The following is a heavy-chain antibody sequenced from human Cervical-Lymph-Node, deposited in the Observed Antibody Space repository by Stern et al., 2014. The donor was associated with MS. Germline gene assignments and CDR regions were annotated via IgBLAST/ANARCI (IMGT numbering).Heavy chain of an antibody. CDR1: GYTFGSYG. Sequence: QVQLVQSGAEVKKPGATVKVSCKASGYTFGSYGFHWVRQAPGQGLQWMGWIDFYSGNTKNAQMCQGRVTLTTDTSTNTAYMELRSLKPDDTAMYYCARDKREGDYWGQGTLVTVSS. CDR3: ARDKREGDY. V-gene: IGHV1-18*01. CDR2: IDFYSGNT. J-gene: IGHJ4*02. D-gene: IGHD1-26*01.